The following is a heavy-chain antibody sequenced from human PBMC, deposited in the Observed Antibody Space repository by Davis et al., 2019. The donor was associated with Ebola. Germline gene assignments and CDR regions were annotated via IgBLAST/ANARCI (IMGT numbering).Heavy chain of an antibody. J-gene: IGHJ1*01. CDR1: GFTFSDYY. D-gene: IGHD6-19*01. V-gene: IGHV3-11*01. CDR2: ISSSGSTI. CDR3: ARDRYSSGWLPD. Sequence: SLKISCAASGFTFSDYYMSWIRQAPGKGLEWVSYISSSGSTIYYADSVKGRFTISRDNAKNSLYLQMNSLRAEDTAVYYCARDRYSSGWLPDWGQGTLVTVSS.